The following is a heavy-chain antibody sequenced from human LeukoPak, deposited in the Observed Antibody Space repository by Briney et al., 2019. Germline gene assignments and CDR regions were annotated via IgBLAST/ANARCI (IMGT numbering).Heavy chain of an antibody. CDR2: INHSGST. CDR1: GGSFSGYY. V-gene: IGHV4-34*01. J-gene: IGHJ4*02. Sequence: SETLSLTCAVYGGSFSGYYWSWIRQPPGKGLEWIGEINHSGSTNYNPSLKSRVTISADTSKNQISLKLSSVTAADTAVYYCAREFWDSSGYYGFDYWGQGTLVTVSS. D-gene: IGHD3-22*01. CDR3: AREFWDSSGYYGFDY.